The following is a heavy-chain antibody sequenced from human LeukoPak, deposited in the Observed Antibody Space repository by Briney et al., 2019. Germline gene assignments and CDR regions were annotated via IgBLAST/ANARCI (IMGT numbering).Heavy chain of an antibody. CDR1: GFNFKYVW. J-gene: IGHJ6*02. D-gene: IGHD1-26*01. V-gene: IGHV3-15*01. CDR3: TTERNWELLRPYGLDI. Sequence: PGGSLRLSCAASGFNFKYVWMNWVRQVPGKGLEWVGRVRTKIEGETRDYPAPVKGRFIISRDDSKTTLYLQMNGLKTEDSAVYYCTTERNWELLRPYGLDIWGQGTTVIVSS. CDR2: VRTKIEGETR.